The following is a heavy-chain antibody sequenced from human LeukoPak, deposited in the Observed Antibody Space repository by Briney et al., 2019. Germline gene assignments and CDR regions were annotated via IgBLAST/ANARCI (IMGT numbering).Heavy chain of an antibody. CDR3: ARRGGRGSSYWFDP. CDR2: IYYRGTT. J-gene: IGHJ5*02. V-gene: IGHV4-59*08. Sequence: SETLSLTCTVSGDSIDSYYWSWIRQPPGKGLERIGYIYYRGTTSYNPFLKSRVTISVDTSKNQFSLRLNSVTAADTAVYYCARRGGRGSSYWFDPWGQGTLVTVSS. D-gene: IGHD1-26*01. CDR1: GDSIDSYY.